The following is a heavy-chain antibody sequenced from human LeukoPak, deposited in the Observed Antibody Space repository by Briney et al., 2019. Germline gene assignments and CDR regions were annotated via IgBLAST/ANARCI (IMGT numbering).Heavy chain of an antibody. J-gene: IGHJ4*02. V-gene: IGHV3-15*01. CDR3: TTPLFWKWELLLG. D-gene: IGHD1-26*01. CDR2: IKSKTDGGTT. CDR1: GFTFSNAW. Sequence: GGSLRLSCAASGFTFSNAWRSWVRQAPGKGLEWVGRIKSKTDGGTTDYAAPVKGRFTISRDDSKNTLYLQMNSLKTEDTAVYYCTTPLFWKWELLLGWGQGTLVTVSS.